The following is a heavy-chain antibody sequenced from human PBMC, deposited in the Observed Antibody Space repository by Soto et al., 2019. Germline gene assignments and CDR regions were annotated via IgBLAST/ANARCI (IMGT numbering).Heavy chain of an antibody. D-gene: IGHD6-13*01. J-gene: IGHJ5*02. CDR3: VLRTVGSRWYRSGWFDP. V-gene: IGHV2-5*02. Sequence: QITLKESGPTLVKPTQTLTLTCTFSGFSLSTSGVGVGWIRQPPGKALEWLALIYWDDDKRYSPSLKSSLNITTDTSNNREVLTMTHRDPVETATYNCVLRTVGSRWYRSGWFDPWGQGTLVTFSS. CDR2: IYWDDDK. CDR1: GFSLSTSGVG.